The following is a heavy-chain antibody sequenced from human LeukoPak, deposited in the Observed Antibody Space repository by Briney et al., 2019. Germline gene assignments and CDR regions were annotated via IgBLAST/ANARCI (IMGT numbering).Heavy chain of an antibody. CDR1: GDSVSSGSYY. CDR3: ARVVGPNVVPAAFNWFDP. CDR2: CYYSAST. Sequence: PSETLSLTCTVSGDSVSSGSYYWSWIRQPPGKGLEWIGHCYYSASTNYNPSLKSRVNISVDTSKNQFSLKLSSVTAADTAVYCCARVVGPNVVPAAFNWFDPWGEGTLVTVSS. J-gene: IGHJ5*02. D-gene: IGHD2-2*01. V-gene: IGHV4-61*01.